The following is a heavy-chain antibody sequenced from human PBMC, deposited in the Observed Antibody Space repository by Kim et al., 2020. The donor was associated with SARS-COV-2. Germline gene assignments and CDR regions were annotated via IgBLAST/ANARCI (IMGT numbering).Heavy chain of an antibody. V-gene: IGHV6-1*01. CDR3: ARDSVRHFDY. J-gene: IGHJ4*02. Sequence: YNDYAVSVKSRITINPDTSKNQFSLQLNSVTPEDTAVYYCARDSVRHFDYWGQGTLVIVSS. CDR2: YN. D-gene: IGHD6-6*01.